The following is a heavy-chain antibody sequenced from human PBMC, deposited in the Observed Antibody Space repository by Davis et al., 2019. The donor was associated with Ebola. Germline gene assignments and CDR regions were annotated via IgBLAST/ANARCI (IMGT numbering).Heavy chain of an antibody. CDR2: VSGNGGRT. CDR1: GFSFDHYA. CDR3: ARDITLRGPFDP. Sequence: GESLKISCGASGFSFDHYAINWVRHGPGKGLEWVSGVSGNGGRTYYADSVKGRFTISRDNSKNTLYLQMNSLRAEDTAVYYCARDITLRGPFDPWGQGTLVTVSS. D-gene: IGHD3-10*01. J-gene: IGHJ5*02. V-gene: IGHV3-23*01.